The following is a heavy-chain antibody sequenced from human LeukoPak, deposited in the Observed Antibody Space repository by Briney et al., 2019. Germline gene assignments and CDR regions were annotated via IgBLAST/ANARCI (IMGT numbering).Heavy chain of an antibody. CDR3: AKSIAVAAVQGYDY. CDR1: GFTFDDYA. CDR2: ISWNSGSI. V-gene: IGHV3-9*01. Sequence: GGSLRLSCAASGFTFDDYAMHWVRQAPGKGLEWVSGISWNSGSIGYADSVKGRFTISRDNAKNSLYLQMNSLRAEDTALYYCAKSIAVAAVQGYDYWGQGTLVTVSS. D-gene: IGHD6-19*01. J-gene: IGHJ4*02.